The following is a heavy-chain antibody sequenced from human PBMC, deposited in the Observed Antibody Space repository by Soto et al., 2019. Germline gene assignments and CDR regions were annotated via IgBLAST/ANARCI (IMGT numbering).Heavy chain of an antibody. J-gene: IGHJ3*02. CDR3: ARGYCSGGSCYSGLSPFDI. CDR2: IKQDGSEK. Sequence: GGSLRLSWAASGSTISAYWMSWVRQAPGKGLEWVANIKQDGSEKYYVDSVKGRFTISRDNAKNSLYLQMNSLRAEDTAVYHCARGYCSGGSCYSGLSPFDIWGPGTLVTVSS. D-gene: IGHD2-15*01. V-gene: IGHV3-7*01. CDR1: GSTISAYW.